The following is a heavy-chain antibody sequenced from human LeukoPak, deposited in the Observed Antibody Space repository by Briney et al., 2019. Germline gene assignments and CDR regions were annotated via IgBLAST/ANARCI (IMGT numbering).Heavy chain of an antibody. CDR1: GYTFTSYY. Sequence: ASVKVSCKASGYTFTSYYMHWVRQAPGQGLEWMGIINPSGGSTSYAQKFQGRVTVTRDTSTSTVYMELSSLRSEDTAVYYCARDSMPDSPMVRGVIIYYYYYGMDVWGKGTTVTVSS. J-gene: IGHJ6*04. V-gene: IGHV1-46*01. D-gene: IGHD3-10*01. CDR2: INPSGGST. CDR3: ARDSMPDSPMVRGVIIYYYYYGMDV.